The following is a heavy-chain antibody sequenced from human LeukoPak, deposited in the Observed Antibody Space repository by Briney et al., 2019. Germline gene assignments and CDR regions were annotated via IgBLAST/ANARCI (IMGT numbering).Heavy chain of an antibody. J-gene: IGHJ4*02. Sequence: ETGGSLRLSCAASGFTFSDYEFNWVPQAPGKGLEWVSYISSSGRNIYYADSVKGRFTISRDNAKNSLYLQMNSLRAEDTAVYYCARDLVQLWSKDFWGQGTLVTVSS. CDR3: ARDLVQLWSKDF. CDR2: ISSSGRNI. D-gene: IGHD5-18*01. CDR1: GFTFSDYE. V-gene: IGHV3-48*03.